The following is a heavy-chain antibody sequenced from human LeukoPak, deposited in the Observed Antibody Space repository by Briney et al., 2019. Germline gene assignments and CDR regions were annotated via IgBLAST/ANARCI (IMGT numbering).Heavy chain of an antibody. Sequence: GGSLRLSCAASGFTSTNYWMHWVRQVPGRGLVWVSRISNDGSSTDYADSVKGRFTISRDSAKNILYLHMNSLRAEDTAMYYCAWSHGVVVFDYWGQGALVTVSS. D-gene: IGHD3-22*01. CDR3: AWSHGVVVFDY. CDR2: ISNDGSST. J-gene: IGHJ4*02. CDR1: GFTSTNYW. V-gene: IGHV3-74*01.